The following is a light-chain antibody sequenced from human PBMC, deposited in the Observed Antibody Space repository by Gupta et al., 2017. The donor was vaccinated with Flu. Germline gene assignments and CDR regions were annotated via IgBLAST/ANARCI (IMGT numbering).Light chain of an antibody. CDR3: HQYNKWPPGT. V-gene: IGKV3-15*01. CDR1: QGVGTR. CDR2: GAS. J-gene: IGKJ3*01. Sequence: IVMMQSPATLSVSVGERANISCRASQGVGTRLAWSQHRPGQAPRLLIHGASTRAAGIPARFKSSGSGTAFTLTIISLQSDDFAVYYCHQYNKWPPGTFGPGTMVDI.